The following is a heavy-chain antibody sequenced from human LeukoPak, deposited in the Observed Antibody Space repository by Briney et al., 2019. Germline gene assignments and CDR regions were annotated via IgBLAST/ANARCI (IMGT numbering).Heavy chain of an antibody. D-gene: IGHD4-23*01. CDR1: GFTFSNYG. V-gene: IGHV3-30*18. Sequence: SGGSLRLSCAASGFTFSNYGMHWVRQTPGKGLEWVAVISYDGYTKYYADSVKGRFSISRDNSRNTLYLQMNSLKTEDTAVYYCSKDPYDGGNSGSFDYWGQGTLVTVSS. J-gene: IGHJ4*02. CDR2: ISYDGYTK. CDR3: SKDPYDGGNSGSFDY.